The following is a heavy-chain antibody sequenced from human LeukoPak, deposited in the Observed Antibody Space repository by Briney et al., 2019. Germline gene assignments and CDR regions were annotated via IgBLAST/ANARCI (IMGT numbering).Heavy chain of an antibody. CDR3: ARAVGYCSGGSCSLDY. CDR2: INHSGST. Sequence: ASETLSLTCAVYGGSFSGYYWSRIRQPPGKGLEWIGEINHSGSTNYNPSLKSRVTISVDTSKNQFSLKLSSVTAADTAVYYCARAVGYCSGGSCSLDYWGQGTLVTVSS. V-gene: IGHV4-34*01. J-gene: IGHJ4*02. CDR1: GGSFSGYY. D-gene: IGHD2-15*01.